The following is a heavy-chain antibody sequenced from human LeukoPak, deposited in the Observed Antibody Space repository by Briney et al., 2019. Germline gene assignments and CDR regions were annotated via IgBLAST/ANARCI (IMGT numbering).Heavy chain of an antibody. J-gene: IGHJ6*03. Sequence: SETLSLTCTVSGYSISSNYYWGWIRQPPGKGLEWIGSIYHSGSTYYNPSLKSRVTISVDTSKNQFSLKLSSVTAADTAVYYCARGRKYYGDYSNYYYYYYMDVWGKGTTVTVSS. CDR2: IYHSGST. V-gene: IGHV4-38-2*02. CDR3: ARGRKYYGDYSNYYYYYYMDV. CDR1: GYSISSNYY. D-gene: IGHD4-17*01.